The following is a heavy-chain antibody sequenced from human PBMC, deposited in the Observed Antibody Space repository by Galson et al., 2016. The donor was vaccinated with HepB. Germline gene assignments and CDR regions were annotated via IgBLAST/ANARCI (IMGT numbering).Heavy chain of an antibody. CDR3: ARGSNYFDYYYYGMDV. Sequence: SLRLSCAASGFTFDDYTMHWVRQAPGKSLEWVSLISWDGGSTYYADSVKGRFTISRDNSKNTLYLQMNSLRAEDTAVYYCARGSNYFDYYYYGMDVWGQGTTVTVSS. CDR1: GFTFDDYT. D-gene: IGHD4-11*01. J-gene: IGHJ6*02. V-gene: IGHV3-43*01. CDR2: ISWDGGST.